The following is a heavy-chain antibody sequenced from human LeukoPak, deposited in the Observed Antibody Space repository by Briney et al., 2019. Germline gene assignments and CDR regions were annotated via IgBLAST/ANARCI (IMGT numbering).Heavy chain of an antibody. J-gene: IGHJ4*02. Sequence: GGSLRLSCAASGFTFSSYGMHWVRQAPGKGREGVPVLGYDGSNKYYADSVKGRFTISRDNSKNTLYLQMNSLRAEDTAVYYCARNYDFWSGYYTGLDYWGQGTLVTVSS. D-gene: IGHD3-3*01. CDR1: GFTFSSYG. V-gene: IGHV3-33*01. CDR2: LGYDGSNK. CDR3: ARNYDFWSGYYTGLDY.